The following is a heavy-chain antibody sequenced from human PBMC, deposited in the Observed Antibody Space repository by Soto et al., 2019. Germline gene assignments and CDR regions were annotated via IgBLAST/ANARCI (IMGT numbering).Heavy chain of an antibody. CDR1: GGSISSGGYY. Sequence: SETLSLTCTGSGGSISSGGYYWSWIRQHPGKGLEWIGYIYYSGSTYYNPSLKSRVTISVDTSKNQFSLKLSSVTAADTAVYYWARDLPYCGGDCYYNWGKGTLVTVSS. CDR3: ARDLPYCGGDCYYN. J-gene: IGHJ4*02. V-gene: IGHV4-31*03. CDR2: IYYSGST. D-gene: IGHD2-21*02.